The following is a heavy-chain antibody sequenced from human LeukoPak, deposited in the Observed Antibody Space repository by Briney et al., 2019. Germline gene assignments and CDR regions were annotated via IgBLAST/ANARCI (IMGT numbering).Heavy chain of an antibody. D-gene: IGHD6-13*01. V-gene: IGHV3-23*01. CDR1: GFTFSSYE. CDR2: ISGSGGST. Sequence: GGSLRLSCAASGFTFSSYEMNWVRQAPGKGLEWVSAISGSGGSTYYADSVKGRFTISRDNSKNTLYLQMNSLRAEDTAVYYCAKGAAAGPGGYYYYMDVWGKGTTVTISS. J-gene: IGHJ6*03. CDR3: AKGAAAGPGGYYYYMDV.